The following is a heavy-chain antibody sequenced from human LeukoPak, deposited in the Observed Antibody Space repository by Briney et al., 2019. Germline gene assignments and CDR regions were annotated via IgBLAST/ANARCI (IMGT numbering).Heavy chain of an antibody. CDR3: ARGMAARLFYYYYYYMDV. Sequence: ASVKVSCKASGYTFTSYDINWVRQATGQGLEWMGWMNPNSGNTGYAQKFQGRVTITRNTSISTAYMELSSLRSEDTAVYYCARGMAARLFYYYYYYMDVWGKRTTVTVPS. V-gene: IGHV1-8*03. CDR2: MNPNSGNT. J-gene: IGHJ6*03. D-gene: IGHD6-6*01. CDR1: GYTFTSYD.